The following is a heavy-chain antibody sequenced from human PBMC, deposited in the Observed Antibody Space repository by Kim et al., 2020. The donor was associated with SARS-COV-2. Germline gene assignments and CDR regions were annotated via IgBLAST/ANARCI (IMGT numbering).Heavy chain of an antibody. Sequence: SETLSLTCTVSGGSISSSSYYWGWIRQPPGKGLEWIGSMYYSGSTYYNPSLKSRVTISVDTSKNQFSLKLSSVTAADTAVYYCARLDVWFGELLTYCDYWGQGTLVTVSS. D-gene: IGHD3-10*01. CDR3: ARLDVWFGELLTYCDY. CDR2: MYYSGST. J-gene: IGHJ4*02. V-gene: IGHV4-39*01. CDR1: GGSISSSSYY.